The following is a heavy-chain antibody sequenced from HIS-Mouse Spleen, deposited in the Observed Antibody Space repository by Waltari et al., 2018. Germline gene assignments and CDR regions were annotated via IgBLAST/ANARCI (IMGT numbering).Heavy chain of an antibody. CDR1: GGSFSGYY. V-gene: IGHV4-34*01. J-gene: IGHJ4*02. CDR3: ARGDSIVVVPAALDY. Sequence: QVQLQQWGAGLLKPSETLSLTCAVYGGSFSGYYWSWIRQPPGKGLEWIGEINHSGSTNYNPSLKSRVTISVDTSKNQFSLKRSSVTAADTAVYYCARGDSIVVVPAALDYWGQGTLVTVSS. D-gene: IGHD2-2*01. CDR2: INHSGST.